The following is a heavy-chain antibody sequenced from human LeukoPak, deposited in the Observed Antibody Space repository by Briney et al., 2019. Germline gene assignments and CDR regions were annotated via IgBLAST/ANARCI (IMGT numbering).Heavy chain of an antibody. CDR3: ARDLTVSSKAGNAFDI. Sequence: GEALQISSQGSGYGFTSQWMGWGRPMTGKGREWMGLIYPVDSYSKYSPSFRAQFTFSADKSISTAYLQWGSLEASDTAIYYCARDLTVSSKAGNAFDIWGQGTKVTVSS. CDR2: IYPVDSYS. V-gene: IGHV5-51*01. J-gene: IGHJ3*02. D-gene: IGHD6-6*01. CDR1: GYGFTSQW.